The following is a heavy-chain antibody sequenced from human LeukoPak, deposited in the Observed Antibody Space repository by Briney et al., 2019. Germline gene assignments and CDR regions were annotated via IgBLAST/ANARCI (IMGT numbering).Heavy chain of an antibody. J-gene: IGHJ3*02. Sequence: LETLSLTCAVYGGSFSGYYWSWIRQPPGKGLEWIGEINHSGSTNYNPSLKSRVTISVDTSKNQFSLKLSSVTAADTAVYYCARLVGYMQAFDIWGQGTMVTVSS. V-gene: IGHV4-34*01. D-gene: IGHD3-22*01. CDR1: GGSFSGYY. CDR2: INHSGST. CDR3: ARLVGYMQAFDI.